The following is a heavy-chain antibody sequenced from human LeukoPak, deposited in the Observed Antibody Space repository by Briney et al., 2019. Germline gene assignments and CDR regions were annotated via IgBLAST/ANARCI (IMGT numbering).Heavy chain of an antibody. V-gene: IGHV1-8*02. CDR1: GGTFSNYG. Sequence: GASVKVSCKASGGTFSNYGITWVRQAPGQGLEWMGWMNPNSGNTVYAQKFQGRVTMTRDTSISTAYMELSSLRSEDTAMYYCARKNYCSGGSCYSRGWFDPWGQGTLVTVSS. CDR3: ARKNYCSGGSCYSRGWFDP. CDR2: MNPNSGNT. D-gene: IGHD2-15*01. J-gene: IGHJ5*02.